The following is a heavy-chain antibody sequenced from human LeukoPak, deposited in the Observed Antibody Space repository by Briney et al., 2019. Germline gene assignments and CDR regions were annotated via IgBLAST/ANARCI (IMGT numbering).Heavy chain of an antibody. CDR1: GYTFTGYY. D-gene: IGHD6-25*01. CDR3: ARDPVGSAPLNYYMDV. J-gene: IGHJ6*03. CDR2: INPNSGGT. V-gene: IGHV1-2*02. Sequence: ASVKVSCKASGYTFTGYYMHWVRQAPGQGLEWMGWINPNSGGTNYAQKFQGRVTMTRDTSISTAYMELSRLRSDDTAVYYCARDPVGSAPLNYYMDVWGKGTTVTVSS.